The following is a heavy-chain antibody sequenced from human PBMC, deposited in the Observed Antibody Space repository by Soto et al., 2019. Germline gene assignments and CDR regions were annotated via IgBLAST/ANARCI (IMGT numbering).Heavy chain of an antibody. V-gene: IGHV3-33*01. Sequence: QVQLVESGGGVVQPGGSLRLSCTASGFTFGTYAMHWVRQAPGKGLEWVAVIYYDGSNRYYGDAVKGRFTISRDNSKSTLYLQRSSFTAEDTAVYYCARAFGTNGVCSYFFDYWGHGTLVTVSS. D-gene: IGHD2-8*01. CDR3: ARAFGTNGVCSYFFDY. CDR1: GFTFGTYA. J-gene: IGHJ4*01. CDR2: IYYDGSNR.